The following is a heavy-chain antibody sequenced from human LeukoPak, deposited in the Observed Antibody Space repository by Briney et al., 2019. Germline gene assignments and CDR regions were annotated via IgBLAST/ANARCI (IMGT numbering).Heavy chain of an antibody. D-gene: IGHD6-19*01. CDR3: ARSDSSGRYGGYYYYYMDV. CDR1: GYTFTSYG. J-gene: IGHJ6*03. Sequence: ASVKVSCKASGYTFTSYGFTWVRQAPGQGLEWMGWISAYNGNTNCAQKLQGRVTMTTGTSTSTAYMELRSLRSDDTAVYYCARSDSSGRYGGYYYYYMDVWGKGTTVTVSS. CDR2: ISAYNGNT. V-gene: IGHV1-18*01.